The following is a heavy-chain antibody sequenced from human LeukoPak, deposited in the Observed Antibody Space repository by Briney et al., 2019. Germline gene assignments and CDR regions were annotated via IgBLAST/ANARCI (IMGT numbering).Heavy chain of an antibody. CDR3: ARLNPTDFDP. CDR1: GFKFNDYW. Sequence: PGGSLRLSCAASGFKFNDYWPSWVRQAPGKGLEWVANIKQDGSEKSYVDSVKGRFTISRDNAKNSLFLQINSLRAEDTAIYYCARLNPTDFDPWGQGTLVTVSS. J-gene: IGHJ5*02. CDR2: IKQDGSEK. D-gene: IGHD1-14*01. V-gene: IGHV3-7*01.